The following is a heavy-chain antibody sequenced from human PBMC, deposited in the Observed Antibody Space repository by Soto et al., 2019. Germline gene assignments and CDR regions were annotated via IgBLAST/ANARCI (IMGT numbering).Heavy chain of an antibody. Sequence: VKVSCKASGFSCTSSAVQWVRQASGQRLEWIGWIVVGSGNTNYAQKFQERVTITRDMSTSTAYMELSSLRSEDTAVYYCAADLPAFSSSSSGMDVWGQGTTVTVSS. V-gene: IGHV1-58*01. J-gene: IGHJ6*02. D-gene: IGHD6-6*01. CDR1: GFSCTSSA. CDR2: IVVGSGNT. CDR3: AADLPAFSSSSSGMDV.